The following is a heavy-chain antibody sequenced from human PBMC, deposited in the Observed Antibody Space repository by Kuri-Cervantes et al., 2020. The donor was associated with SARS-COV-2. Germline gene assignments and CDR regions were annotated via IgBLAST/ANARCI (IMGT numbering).Heavy chain of an antibody. V-gene: IGHV4-38-2*01. CDR3: AXXDIAXAGTXXYYYMDV. Sequence: VSGYXIXSGXYWGWIRQPPGKGXEWIXXIYHXGSTXYNPSLKXXXTISVDTSKNXXSLKXSSLTAADTAXYYRAXXDIAXAGTXXYYYMDVWGKGTTVTVSS. CDR1: GYXIXSGXY. J-gene: IGHJ6*03. D-gene: IGHD6-13*01. CDR2: IYHXGST.